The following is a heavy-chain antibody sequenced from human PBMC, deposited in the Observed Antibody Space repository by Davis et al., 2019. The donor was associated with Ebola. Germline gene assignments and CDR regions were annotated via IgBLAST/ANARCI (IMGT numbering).Heavy chain of an antibody. V-gene: IGHV1-18*01. J-gene: IGHJ4*02. CDR1: GGTFSSYT. D-gene: IGHD3-22*01. CDR2: INPHNGNT. CDR3: ARDTRTYYYDSSGYGTLYYFDY. Sequence: AASVKVSCKASGGTFSSYTISWVRQAPGQGLEWMGWINPHNGNTNYAQNVQGRVIMTSDTATTTAYMEVGSLRSDDTAVYYCARDTRTYYYDSSGYGTLYYFDYWGQGTLVTVSS.